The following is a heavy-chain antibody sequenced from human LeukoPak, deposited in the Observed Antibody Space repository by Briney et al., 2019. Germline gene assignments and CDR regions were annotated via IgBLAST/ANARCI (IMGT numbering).Heavy chain of an antibody. CDR3: ARAPPKKRYYDFWSGYHDGFDY. CDR1: GGSISSYY. CDR2: IYYSGST. Sequence: SETLSLTCTVSGGSISSYYWSWIRQPPGKGLEWIGYIYYSGSTNYNPSLKSRVTISVDTSKNQFSLKLSSVTAADTGVYYCARAPPKKRYYDFWSGYHDGFDYWGQGTLVTVSS. J-gene: IGHJ4*02. V-gene: IGHV4-59*01. D-gene: IGHD3-3*01.